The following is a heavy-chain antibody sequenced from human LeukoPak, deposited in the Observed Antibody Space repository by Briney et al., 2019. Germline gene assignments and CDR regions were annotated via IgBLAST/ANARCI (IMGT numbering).Heavy chain of an antibody. CDR2: VSYDGSWD. V-gene: IGHV3-30*01. CDR1: GFPFTNYA. CDR3: TREERGYFPAF. J-gene: IGHJ4*02. Sequence: GGPLTLSCAAWGFPFTNYAMHWLRPPPGKGLDWVAFVSYDGSWDSYSDPVKGRFTISRGASKNTLYLQMNSLRAEDTAVYYFTREERGYFPAFWGQGTLVTVSS. D-gene: IGHD3-22*01.